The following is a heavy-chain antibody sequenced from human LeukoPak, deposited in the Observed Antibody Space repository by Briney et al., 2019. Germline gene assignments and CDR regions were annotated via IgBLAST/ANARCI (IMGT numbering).Heavy chain of an antibody. Sequence: GGSLRLSCAASGFTVSSNYMSWVRQAPGKGLEWVSVIYSGGSTYYADSVKGRFTISRDNSKNTLYLQMNSLRAEDTAVYYCARMTLRNYYDSSGYLDYWGQGTLVTVSS. CDR2: IYSGGST. D-gene: IGHD3-22*01. CDR3: ARMTLRNYYDSSGYLDY. CDR1: GFTVSSNY. V-gene: IGHV3-53*01. J-gene: IGHJ4*02.